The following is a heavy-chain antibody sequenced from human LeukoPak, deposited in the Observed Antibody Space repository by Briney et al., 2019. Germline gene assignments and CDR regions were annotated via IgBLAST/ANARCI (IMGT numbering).Heavy chain of an antibody. CDR2: LPYDGSNK. CDR3: ARGDNQLVFNRNKGGFDP. D-gene: IGHD1-1*01. V-gene: IGHV3-30*04. Sequence: GGSLRLSCAASGFTFSSYAMHGARHSPAKGLECVTNLPYDGSNKQYADSVKGRSTISRDNSKKTLYLQMNSLRTEDTAVYYCARGDNQLVFNRNKGGFDPWGQGTLVTVSS. J-gene: IGHJ5*02. CDR1: GFTFSSYA.